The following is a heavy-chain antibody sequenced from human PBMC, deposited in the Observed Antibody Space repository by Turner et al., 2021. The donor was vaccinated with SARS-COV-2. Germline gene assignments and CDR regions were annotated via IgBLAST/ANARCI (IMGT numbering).Heavy chain of an antibody. Sequence: QVQLVESGGGVVQPGRSLRVSCAASGFTFSSYAMHWVRQAPGKGLEWVAVISYDGSNKYYADSVKGRFTISRDNSKNTLYLQMNSLRAEDTAVYYCAKQQGLYSNPMYYFDYWGQGTLVTVSS. J-gene: IGHJ4*02. V-gene: IGHV3-30*18. D-gene: IGHD4-4*01. CDR3: AKQQGLYSNPMYYFDY. CDR2: ISYDGSNK. CDR1: GFTFSSYA.